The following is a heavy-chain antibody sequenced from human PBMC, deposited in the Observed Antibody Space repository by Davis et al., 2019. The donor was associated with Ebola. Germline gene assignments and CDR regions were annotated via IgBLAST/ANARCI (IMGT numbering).Heavy chain of an antibody. V-gene: IGHV4-4*02. CDR2: MFHSGKT. CDR3: VKLLSPYGMDV. CDR1: GVAISSNNW. D-gene: IGHD2-15*01. Sequence: MPAETLSLTCAVSGVAISSNNWLSWVRQPTGKGLEWIGEMFHSGKTNYNPSLNSRVTISVDKSKNQFSLNLKSVTAADTAVYYCVKLLSPYGMDVWGEGTTVTVSS. J-gene: IGHJ6*04.